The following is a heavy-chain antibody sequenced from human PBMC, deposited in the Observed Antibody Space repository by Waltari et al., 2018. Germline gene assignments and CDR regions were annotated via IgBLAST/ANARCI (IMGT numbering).Heavy chain of an antibody. V-gene: IGHV1-18*01. CDR3: ARDRRDDNNSVRWLDP. CDR1: GYMFRNFG. J-gene: IGHJ5*02. Sequence: QIQLVQSGGEVKKPGASVNVSCKASGYMFRNFGIFWVRQAPGQGLDNMGWISDYNDNTNYAQNFQGRLTLTTDTSASTAYMELSSLTSDDTAVYFCARDRRDDNNSVRWLDPWGQGTLVTVSS. CDR2: ISDYNDNT. D-gene: IGHD1-1*01.